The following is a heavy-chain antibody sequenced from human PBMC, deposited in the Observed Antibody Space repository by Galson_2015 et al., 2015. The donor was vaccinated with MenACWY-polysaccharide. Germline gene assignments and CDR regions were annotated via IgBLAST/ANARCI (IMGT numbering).Heavy chain of an antibody. D-gene: IGHD6-13*01. CDR2: IDDSGRT. Sequence: SEPLSLTCSVSGGSISSSSYYWGWIRQPPGKGLEWIGNIDDSGRTYYNPSLRSRVTISTDTSRNQFSLKLSSVTAADTAFYYCGRVVGPPAVAVIGTAGRSFDHWGQGTLVTVSS. CDR3: GRVVGPPAVAVIGTAGRSFDH. CDR1: GGSISSSSYY. V-gene: IGHV4-39*07. J-gene: IGHJ4*02.